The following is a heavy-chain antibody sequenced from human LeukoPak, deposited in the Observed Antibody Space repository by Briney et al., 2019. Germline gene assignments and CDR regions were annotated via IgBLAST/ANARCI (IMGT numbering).Heavy chain of an antibody. Sequence: PGGSLRLSCAASGFSFSTYSMNWVRQAPGKGLEWVSYIRSRDGAIYYADSVKGRFTISTDNARKSLYLQMNSLREEDTAVYYCARDSSWSFDYWGQETLVTVSS. V-gene: IGHV3-48*02. J-gene: IGHJ4*02. CDR3: ARDSSWSFDY. CDR2: IRSRDGAI. CDR1: GFSFSTYS. D-gene: IGHD2-15*01.